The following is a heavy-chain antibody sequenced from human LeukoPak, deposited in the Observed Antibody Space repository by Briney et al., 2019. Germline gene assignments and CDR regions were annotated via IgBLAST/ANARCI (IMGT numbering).Heavy chain of an antibody. Sequence: SETLSLTCTVSGGSISSSNYYWGWIRQPPGKGLEWIGSIYYSGNTYYNPSLKSRVTISVDVSKNQISLKLSSVTAADTAVYYCARRSSGWYNNWFDPWGQGTLVTVSS. J-gene: IGHJ5*02. CDR3: ARRSSGWYNNWFDP. D-gene: IGHD6-19*01. CDR1: GGSISSSNYY. CDR2: IYYSGNT. V-gene: IGHV4-39*07.